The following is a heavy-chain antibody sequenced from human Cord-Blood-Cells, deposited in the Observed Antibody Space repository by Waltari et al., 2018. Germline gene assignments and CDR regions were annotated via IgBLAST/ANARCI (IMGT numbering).Heavy chain of an antibody. D-gene: IGHD3-10*01. CDR1: GGSISSSSYY. CDR3: ARPRGSGSYYDAFDI. CDR2: IYYSGST. Sequence: QLQLQESGPGLVKPSETLSLTCTVSGGSISSSSYYWGWIRQPPGKGLEWIGSIYYSGSTYYNPTLKSRVTISVDTSKNQFSLKLGSVTAADTAVYYCARPRGSGSYYDAFDIWGQGTMVTVSS. V-gene: IGHV4-39*01. J-gene: IGHJ3*02.